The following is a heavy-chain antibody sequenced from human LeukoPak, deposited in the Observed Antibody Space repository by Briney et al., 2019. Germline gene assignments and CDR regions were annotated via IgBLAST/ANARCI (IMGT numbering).Heavy chain of an antibody. Sequence: GGSLRLSCAASGFTFSSYAMSWVRQAPGKGLEWVSAISGSGGNTYYADSVKGRFTISRDNSKNTLYLQMNSLRAEDTAVYYCAKSQFIAVVVAAGGVGAFDIWGQGTMVTVSS. CDR1: GFTFSSYA. J-gene: IGHJ3*02. CDR2: ISGSGGNT. D-gene: IGHD2-15*01. CDR3: AKSQFIAVVVAAGGVGAFDI. V-gene: IGHV3-23*01.